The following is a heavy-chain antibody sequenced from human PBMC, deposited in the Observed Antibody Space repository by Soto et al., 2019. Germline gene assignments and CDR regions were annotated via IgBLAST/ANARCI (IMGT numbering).Heavy chain of an antibody. CDR1: GDSINSNYC. J-gene: IGHJ4*02. CDR3: ARDTGWGLGY. D-gene: IGHD6-19*01. Sequence: QVQLQESGPGLVRPSGTLSLTCAVPGDSINSNYCWTWVRQPPGKGLEWIAEIYYSGGTSYNPSLKSRVTISMDKSKNQFSLNLTSVTAADTAMYYCARDTGWGLGYWGQGTLVTVSS. CDR2: IYYSGGT. V-gene: IGHV4-4*02.